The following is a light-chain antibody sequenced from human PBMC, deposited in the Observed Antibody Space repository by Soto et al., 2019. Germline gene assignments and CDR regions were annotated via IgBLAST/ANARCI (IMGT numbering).Light chain of an antibody. CDR2: GAS. CDR3: QQYNNWPPMYT. CDR1: QSVSSN. V-gene: IGKV3-15*01. Sequence: EIVMTQSPVTLSVSPGERATLSCRASQSVSSNLAWFQQKPGQAPRLLIYGASSRATGIPARFSGSGAGTEFTLSISGLQSEDSAVYYCQQYNNWPPMYTFGQGTKLEIK. J-gene: IGKJ2*01.